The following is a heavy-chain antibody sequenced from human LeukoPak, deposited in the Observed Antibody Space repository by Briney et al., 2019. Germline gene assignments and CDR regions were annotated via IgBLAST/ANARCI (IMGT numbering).Heavy chain of an antibody. V-gene: IGHV5-51*01. D-gene: IGHD3-10*01. CDR3: ARHREVVRGVIIGGGYYYYGMDV. CDR1: GYSFTSYW. J-gene: IGHJ6*02. Sequence: GESLKISCKGSGYSFTSYWIGWVRQMPGKGLEWMGIIYPGDSDTRYSPSFKGQVTISADKSISTAYLQWGSLKASDTDMYYCARHREVVRGVIIGGGYYYYGMDVWGQGTTVTVSS. CDR2: IYPGDSDT.